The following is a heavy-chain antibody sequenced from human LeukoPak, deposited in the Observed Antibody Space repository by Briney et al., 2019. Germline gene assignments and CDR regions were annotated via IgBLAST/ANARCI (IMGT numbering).Heavy chain of an antibody. D-gene: IGHD6-6*01. CDR3: ARLRLLDSSSSD. V-gene: IGHV4-34*01. CDR1: GGSFSGYY. CDR2: INHSGST. J-gene: IGHJ4*02. Sequence: PSETLSLTCAVYGGSFSGYYWSWIRQPPGKGLEWIGEINHSGSTNYNPSLKSRVTISVDTSKNQFSLKLNSVTAADTAVYYCARLRLLDSSSSDWGQGTLVTVSS.